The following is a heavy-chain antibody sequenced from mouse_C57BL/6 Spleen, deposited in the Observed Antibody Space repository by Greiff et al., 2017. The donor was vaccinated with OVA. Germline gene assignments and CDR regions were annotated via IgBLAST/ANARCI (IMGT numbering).Heavy chain of an antibody. V-gene: IGHV1-81*01. CDR1: GYTFTSYG. CDR2: IYPRSGNT. D-gene: IGHD2-3*01. CDR3: ARRRDDGYWYFDV. J-gene: IGHJ1*03. Sequence: QVQLQQSGAELARPGASVKLSCKASGYTFTSYGISWVKQRTGQGLEWIGEIYPRSGNTYYNEKFKGKATLTADKSSSTAYMELRSLTSEDSAVYFCARRRDDGYWYFDVWGTGTTVTGSS.